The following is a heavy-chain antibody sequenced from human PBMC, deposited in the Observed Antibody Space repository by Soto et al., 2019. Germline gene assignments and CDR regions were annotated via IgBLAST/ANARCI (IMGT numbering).Heavy chain of an antibody. CDR3: ARRRGVGGHFDY. J-gene: IGHJ4*02. V-gene: IGHV3-23*01. Sequence: LRLSCAASGFTFSSYAMGWVRQGPGKGLEWVAVVSIGGSTHYADSVRGRFTISRDNSKNTLSLQMNSLTAEDTAVYFCARRRGVGGHFDYWGQGALVTVSS. D-gene: IGHD2-8*02. CDR2: VSIGGST. CDR1: GFTFSSYA.